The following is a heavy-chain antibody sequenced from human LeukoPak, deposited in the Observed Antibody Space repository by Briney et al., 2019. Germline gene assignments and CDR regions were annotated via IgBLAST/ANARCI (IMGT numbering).Heavy chain of an antibody. CDR3: AKVRVGTSDCFDC. J-gene: IGHJ4*02. CDR2: MSGSSGST. Sequence: PGGSLRLSCAASGFTFSSYAMSWVRQAPGKGLEWVSAMSGSSGSTYYADSVKGRFTISRDNSKNTLYLQMNSLRAEDSALYYCAKVRVGTSDCFDCWGQGTLVTVSS. V-gene: IGHV3-23*01. CDR1: GFTFSSYA. D-gene: IGHD5-12*01.